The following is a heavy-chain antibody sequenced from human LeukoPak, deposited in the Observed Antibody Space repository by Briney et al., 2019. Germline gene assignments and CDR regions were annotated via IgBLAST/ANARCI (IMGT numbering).Heavy chain of an antibody. J-gene: IGHJ2*01. Sequence: GGSLRLSCAASGFTVSSNFMTWVRQVPGKGLVWVSRITGDGSSTTYADSVKGRFTISRDNAKNTVFLQMISLRAEDTAVYYSARDTGWYFDLWGRGTLVTVSS. CDR3: ARDTGWYFDL. CDR1: GFTVSSNF. CDR2: ITGDGSST. V-gene: IGHV3-74*01. D-gene: IGHD4-17*01.